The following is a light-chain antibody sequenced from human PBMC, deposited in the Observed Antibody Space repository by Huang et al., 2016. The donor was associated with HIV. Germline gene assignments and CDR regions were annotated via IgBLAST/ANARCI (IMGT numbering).Light chain of an antibody. CDR1: QNISDL. CDR3: QESYNSLRFT. CDR2: GAS. J-gene: IGKJ3*01. V-gene: IGKV1-39*01. Sequence: DIEMTQSPSYLSASVGDRVIVPCRASQNISDLLNLYQPTPGKAPKLLIYGASNLQSDVPPRFGGSGSGTDFTLTINSLRPEDFATYFCQESYNSLRFTFGPGTTVDIK.